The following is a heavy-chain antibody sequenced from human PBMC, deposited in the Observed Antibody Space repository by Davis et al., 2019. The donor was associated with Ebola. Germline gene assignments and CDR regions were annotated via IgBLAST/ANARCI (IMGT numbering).Heavy chain of an antibody. CDR2: ISYDGTNK. CDR1: GFTFSSYA. D-gene: IGHD6-6*01. Sequence: GESLKISCAASGFTFSSYAIHWVRQAPGKGLEWVAIISYDGTNKYYADSVKGRFTISRDNAKNSLYLQMNSLRAEDTAVYYCAQVEQLGTFGYWGQGTLVTVSS. J-gene: IGHJ4*02. V-gene: IGHV3-30*03. CDR3: AQVEQLGTFGY.